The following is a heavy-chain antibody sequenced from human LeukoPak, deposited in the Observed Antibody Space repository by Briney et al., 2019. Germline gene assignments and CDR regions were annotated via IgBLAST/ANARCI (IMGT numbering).Heavy chain of an antibody. V-gene: IGHV3-74*01. J-gene: IGHJ4*02. Sequence: GGSLRLSCAASGFTFSSSWMHWVRQPPGKGLVWVSRISDGSITTYADSVKGRFTISRDNAKNTLYLQMNSLRAEDTAVYYCARSGGGWYDYWGQGTLVTVSS. CDR2: ISDGSIT. CDR1: GFTFSSSW. CDR3: ARSGGGWYDY. D-gene: IGHD6-19*01.